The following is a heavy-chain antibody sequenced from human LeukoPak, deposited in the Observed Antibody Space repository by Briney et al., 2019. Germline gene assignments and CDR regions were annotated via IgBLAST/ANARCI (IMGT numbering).Heavy chain of an antibody. J-gene: IGHJ3*01. CDR3: ARDPGYSEFDV. CDR2: IGTSGGGI. V-gene: IGHV3-48*01. Sequence: PGGSLRLSCAASGFTFSNYEMNWVRQAPGKGLEWLSYIGTSGGGIQYADSVKGRFTISRDNAKNSVSLQMNSLRVEDTAMYYCARDPGYSEFDVWGQGIMVIVSS. D-gene: IGHD4-11*01. CDR1: GFTFSNYE.